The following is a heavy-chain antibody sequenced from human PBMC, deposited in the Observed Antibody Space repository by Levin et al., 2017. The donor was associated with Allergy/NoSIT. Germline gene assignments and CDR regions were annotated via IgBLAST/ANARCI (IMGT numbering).Heavy chain of an antibody. CDR2: IYYSGST. V-gene: IGHV4-59*01. D-gene: IGHD1-26*01. CDR3: ASSTNSGSYSGYYYYGMDV. J-gene: IGHJ6*02. Sequence: SETLSLTCTVSGGSISSYYWSWIRQPPGKGLEWIGYIYYSGSTNYNPSLKSRVTISVDTSKNQFSLKLSSVTAADTAVYYCASSTNSGSYSGYYYYGMDVWGQGTTVTVSS. CDR1: GGSISSYY.